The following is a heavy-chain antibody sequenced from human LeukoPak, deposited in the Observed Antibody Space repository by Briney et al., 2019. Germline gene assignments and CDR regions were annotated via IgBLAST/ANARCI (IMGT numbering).Heavy chain of an antibody. J-gene: IGHJ4*02. Sequence: ASVNVSCKASGYTFTSYGISWVRQAPGQGLEWMGWISAYNGNTNYAQKLQGRVTMTTDTSTSTAYMELRSLRSDDTAVYYCARAPSITIFGVVDYWGQGTLVTVSS. CDR1: GYTFTSYG. D-gene: IGHD3-3*01. CDR3: ARAPSITIFGVVDY. V-gene: IGHV1-18*01. CDR2: ISAYNGNT.